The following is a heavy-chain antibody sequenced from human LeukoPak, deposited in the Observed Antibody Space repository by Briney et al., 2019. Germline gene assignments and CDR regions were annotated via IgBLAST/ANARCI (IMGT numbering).Heavy chain of an antibody. CDR1: GGSISSSNW. D-gene: IGHD3-10*01. J-gene: IGHJ4*02. Sequence: SETLSLTCAVSGGSISSSNWWSWVRQPPGKGLGWMGEIYHSGSTNYNPSLKSRATISVDKSKNQFSLKLSSVTAADTAVYYCARIPVGGTMVRGVRDWGQGTLVTVSS. CDR3: ARIPVGGTMVRGVRD. CDR2: IYHSGST. V-gene: IGHV4-4*02.